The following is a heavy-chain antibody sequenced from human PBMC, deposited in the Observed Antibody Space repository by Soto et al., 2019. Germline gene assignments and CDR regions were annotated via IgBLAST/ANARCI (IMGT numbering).Heavy chain of an antibody. Sequence: PSETLSLTCTVSGGSISSSSYYWGWIRQPPGKGLEWIGSIYYSGSTYYNPSLKSRVTISVDTSKNQFSLKLSSVTAADTAVYYCARHRHEQLVLYWFDPWGQGTLVTVSS. J-gene: IGHJ5*02. D-gene: IGHD6-13*01. CDR1: GGSISSSSYY. CDR3: ARHRHEQLVLYWFDP. V-gene: IGHV4-39*01. CDR2: IYYSGST.